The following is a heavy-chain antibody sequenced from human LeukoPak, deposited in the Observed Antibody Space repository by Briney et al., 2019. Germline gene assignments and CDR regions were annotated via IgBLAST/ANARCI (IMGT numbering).Heavy chain of an antibody. J-gene: IGHJ4*02. CDR1: GLTFRNHW. D-gene: IGHD6-6*01. CDR3: ARDQRVTGRPDIDY. V-gene: IGHV3-74*03. CDR2: ISSDGSST. Sequence: GGSLRLSCAASGLTFRNHWMHWVRQTPGKGLVWVSRISSDGSSTTYADSVKGRFTISRDNAKNTLYLQMNNLRAEDTAMYYCARDQRVTGRPDIDYWGQGTLVIVSS.